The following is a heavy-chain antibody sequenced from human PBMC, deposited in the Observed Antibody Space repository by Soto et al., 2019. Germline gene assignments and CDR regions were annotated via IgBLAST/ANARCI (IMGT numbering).Heavy chain of an antibody. V-gene: IGHV1-18*04. CDR2: ISAYNGNT. D-gene: IGHD3-10*01. CDR3: AREGYGSGSYLPYYYYGMDV. Sequence: GASVKVSCKASGYTFTSYGISWVRQAPGQGLEWMGWISAYNGNTNYAQKLPGRVTMTTDTSTSTAYMELRSLRSDDTAVYYCAREGYGSGSYLPYYYYGMDVWGQGTTVTVSS. CDR1: GYTFTSYG. J-gene: IGHJ6*02.